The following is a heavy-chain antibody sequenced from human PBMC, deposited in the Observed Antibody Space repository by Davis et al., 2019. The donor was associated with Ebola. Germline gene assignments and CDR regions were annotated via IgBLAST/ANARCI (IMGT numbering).Heavy chain of an antibody. J-gene: IGHJ5*02. Sequence: ALVPVSCKASGYTFTSYYMHWVRQAPAQGLEWMGIINPSGGSTRYAQKFQGRVTMTRDTSTSTVYMELSSLRSEDTAVYYCARGHSITIFGVVIQGWFDPWGQGTLVTVSS. D-gene: IGHD3-3*01. V-gene: IGHV1-46*01. CDR2: INPSGGST. CDR1: GYTFTSYY. CDR3: ARGHSITIFGVVIQGWFDP.